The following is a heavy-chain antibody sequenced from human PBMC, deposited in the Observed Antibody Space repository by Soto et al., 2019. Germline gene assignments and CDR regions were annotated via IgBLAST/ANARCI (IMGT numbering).Heavy chain of an antibody. Sequence: SETLSLTCTVSGGSISSGDYYWSWIRQPPGKGLEWIGYIYYSGSTYYNPSLKSRVTISVDTSKNQFSLKLSSVTAADTAVYYCARAAVVTAIFDYWGQGTLVTVSS. CDR2: IYYSGST. V-gene: IGHV4-30-4*01. J-gene: IGHJ4*02. D-gene: IGHD2-21*02. CDR1: GGSISSGDYY. CDR3: ARAAVVTAIFDY.